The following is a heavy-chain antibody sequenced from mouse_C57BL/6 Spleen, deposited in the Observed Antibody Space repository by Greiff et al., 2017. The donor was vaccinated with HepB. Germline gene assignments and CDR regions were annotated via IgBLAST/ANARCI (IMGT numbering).Heavy chain of an antibody. CDR3: ARGQGEGGD. J-gene: IGHJ2*01. D-gene: IGHD6-1*01. CDR1: GYTFTSYW. Sequence: VQLQQPGAELVRPGSSVKLSCKASGYTFTSYWMDWVKQRPGQGLEWIGNIYPSDSETHYNQKFKDKATLTVDKSSSTAYMKLSSLTSEDSAVYYCARGQGEGGDWGEGTTLTGYS. V-gene: IGHV1-61*01. CDR2: IYPSDSET.